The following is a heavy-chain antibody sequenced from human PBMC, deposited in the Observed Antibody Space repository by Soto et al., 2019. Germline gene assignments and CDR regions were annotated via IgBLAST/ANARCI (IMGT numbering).Heavy chain of an antibody. CDR2: IYYSGST. CDR1: GGSISSGGYY. D-gene: IGHD2-2*01. J-gene: IGHJ6*02. CDR3: ARERIYCSSTSCYYYYYGMDV. V-gene: IGHV4-31*03. Sequence: QVQLQESGPGLVKPSQTLSLTCTVSGGSISSGGYYWSWIRQHPGKGLEWIGYIYYSGSTYYNPFLKSRVTISVDTSKNQFSLKLSSVTAADTAVYYCARERIYCSSTSCYYYYYGMDVWGQGTTVTVSS.